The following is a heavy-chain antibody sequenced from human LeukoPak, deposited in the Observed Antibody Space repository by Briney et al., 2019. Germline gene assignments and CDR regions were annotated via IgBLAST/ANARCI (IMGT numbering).Heavy chain of an antibody. Sequence: SETLSLTCTVSGSSINNYYWSWIRQPAGKGLEWIGRIYTRGSTNYNPSLKSRVTMSVDTSKNQFSLKLSSVTAADMAVYYCARGRYCSADICSGGDAFDIWGQGTMVSVSS. CDR1: GSSINNYY. J-gene: IGHJ3*02. V-gene: IGHV4-4*07. CDR3: ARGRYCSADICSGGDAFDI. D-gene: IGHD2-15*01. CDR2: IYTRGST.